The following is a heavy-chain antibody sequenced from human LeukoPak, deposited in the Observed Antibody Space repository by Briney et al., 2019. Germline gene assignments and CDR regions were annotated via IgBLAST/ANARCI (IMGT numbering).Heavy chain of an antibody. D-gene: IGHD1-26*01. J-gene: IGHJ3*02. V-gene: IGHV1-2*06. Sequence: GASVKVSCKASGYSITGYYMNWVRQAPGQGLEWMGRINPNSGGTNYAQKFQGRVIMTRDTSISTAYMELNRLRSDDTAIYYCARGDYSETYYAFDIWGQGTMVTVSS. CDR1: GYSITGYY. CDR3: ARGDYSETYYAFDI. CDR2: INPNSGGT.